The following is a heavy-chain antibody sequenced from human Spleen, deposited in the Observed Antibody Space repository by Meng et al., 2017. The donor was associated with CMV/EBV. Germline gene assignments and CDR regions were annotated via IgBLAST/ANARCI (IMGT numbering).Heavy chain of an antibody. Sequence: GKGEEGEEEKKKEGRKKKEEEKEKGRITKSRENSKNTMYLKMNSLRAEDTAVYYCAKSGGGWYHFDYWGQGTLVTVSS. J-gene: IGHJ4*02. D-gene: IGHD6-19*01. CDR3: AKSGGGWYHFDY. CDR2: KKKEGRKK. V-gene: IGHV3-30*18.